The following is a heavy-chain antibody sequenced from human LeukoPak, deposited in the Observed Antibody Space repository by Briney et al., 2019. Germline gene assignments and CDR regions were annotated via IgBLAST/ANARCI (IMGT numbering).Heavy chain of an antibody. CDR2: IYYSGST. V-gene: IGHV4-59*01. CDR1: GGSISSYY. D-gene: IGHD3-10*01. CDR3: AREFYYYGSGSHVYYFDY. J-gene: IGHJ4*02. Sequence: SETLSLTCNVSGGSISSYYWSWIRQPPGKGLEWIGYIYYSGSTNYNPSLKSRVTISVDTSKNQFSLKLSSVTAADTAVYYCAREFYYYGSGSHVYYFDYWGQGTLVTVSS.